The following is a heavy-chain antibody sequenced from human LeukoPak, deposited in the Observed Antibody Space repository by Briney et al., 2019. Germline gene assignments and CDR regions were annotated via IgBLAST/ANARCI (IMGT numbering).Heavy chain of an antibody. D-gene: IGHD6-19*01. CDR3: ARGTHMGAVAGPGY. V-gene: IGHV1-46*01. CDR2: INPSDGST. J-gene: IGHJ4*02. Sequence: ASVKVSCKASGYTFTSYNIHWVRQAPGQGLEWMGIINPSDGSTRYEQKFQGRVTVTRDTSTSTVYMELRSLRSEDTAVYYCARGTHMGAVAGPGYWGQGTPVTVSS. CDR1: GYTFTSYN.